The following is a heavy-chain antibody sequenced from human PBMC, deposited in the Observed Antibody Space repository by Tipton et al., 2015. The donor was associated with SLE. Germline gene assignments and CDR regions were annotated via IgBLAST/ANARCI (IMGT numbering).Heavy chain of an antibody. D-gene: IGHD2-21*01. J-gene: IGHJ6*03. CDR1: GFTFCIYS. CDR2: ISSSSSYI. Sequence: SLRLSCAASGFTFCIYSMNWVRQAPGKGLEWVSSISSSSSYIYYADSVKGRFTISRDNAKNSLYLQMNSLRAEDTAVYYCAREVCCYMDVWGKGTTVTVSS. CDR3: AREVCCYMDV. V-gene: IGHV3-21*01.